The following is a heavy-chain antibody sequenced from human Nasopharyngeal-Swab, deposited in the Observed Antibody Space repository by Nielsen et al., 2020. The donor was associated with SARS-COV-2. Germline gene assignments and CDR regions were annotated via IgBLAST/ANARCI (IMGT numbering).Heavy chain of an antibody. D-gene: IGHD6-6*01. V-gene: IGHV3-21*01. Sequence: GESLKISCAASGFTFSSYSMNWVRQAPGKGLEWVSSISSSSSYIYYADSVKGRFTISRDNAKNSLYLQMNSLRAEDTAVYYCARDEKSSEYYSDYWGQGTLVTVSS. CDR3: ARDEKSSEYYSDY. CDR1: GFTFSSYS. J-gene: IGHJ4*02. CDR2: ISSSSSYI.